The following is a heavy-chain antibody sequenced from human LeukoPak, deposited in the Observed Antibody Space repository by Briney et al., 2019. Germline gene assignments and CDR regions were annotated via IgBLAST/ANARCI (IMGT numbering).Heavy chain of an antibody. CDR1: GFRFSDFT. D-gene: IGHD6-19*01. J-gene: IGHJ5*02. Sequence: PGGSLRLSCAASGFRFSDFTMTWVRQAPGKGLEWVSVIYSGGSTYYADSVKGRFTISRHNSKNTLYLQMNSLRAEDTAVYYCASHSRLEDWFDPWGQGTLVTVSS. CDR2: IYSGGST. CDR3: ASHSRLEDWFDP. V-gene: IGHV3-53*04.